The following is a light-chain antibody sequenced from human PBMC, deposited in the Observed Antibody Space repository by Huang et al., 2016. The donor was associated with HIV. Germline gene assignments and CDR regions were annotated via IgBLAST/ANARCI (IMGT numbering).Light chain of an antibody. CDR2: SAS. Sequence: EIVMTQSPATLSVSPGERVTLSCRASQRVSNNLAWYQQKPGQAPRLLGYSASTRATGIPARFSGSGAGTEFTLTISSLQSEHFAVYYCQQYDSWPITFGPGTRVD. CDR1: QRVSNN. V-gene: IGKV3-15*01. J-gene: IGKJ3*01. CDR3: QQYDSWPIT.